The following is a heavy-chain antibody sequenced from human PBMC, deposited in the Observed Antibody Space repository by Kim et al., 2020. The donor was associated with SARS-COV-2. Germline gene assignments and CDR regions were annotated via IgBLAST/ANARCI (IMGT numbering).Heavy chain of an antibody. CDR3: ARGRSIFGVVTAPFDP. D-gene: IGHD3-3*01. Sequence: SHKSRVTISVDTSTNQFSLKLSSVTAADTAVYYCARGRSIFGVVTAPFDPWGQGTLVTVSS. J-gene: IGHJ5*02. V-gene: IGHV4-59*09.